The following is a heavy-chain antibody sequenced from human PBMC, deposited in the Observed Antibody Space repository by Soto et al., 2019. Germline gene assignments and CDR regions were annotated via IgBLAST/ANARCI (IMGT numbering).Heavy chain of an antibody. CDR2: ISGSGGST. CDR3: AKWGSSWYRGGFDY. Sequence: EVQLLESGGGLVQPGGSLRLSCAASGFTFSSYAMSWVRQAPGKGLEWVSAISGSGGSTYYADSVKGRFTISRDNSKNTLYLPMNSLRAEDTAVYYWAKWGSSWYRGGFDYWGQGTLVTVSS. J-gene: IGHJ4*02. D-gene: IGHD6-13*01. CDR1: GFTFSSYA. V-gene: IGHV3-23*01.